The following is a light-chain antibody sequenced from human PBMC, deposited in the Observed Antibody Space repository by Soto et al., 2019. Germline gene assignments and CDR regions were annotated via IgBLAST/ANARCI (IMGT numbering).Light chain of an antibody. V-gene: IGKV1-5*01. CDR3: QQYNSSYT. Sequence: DIQMTQSPSTLSASVGDRVTITCRASQSISSWLAWYQQKPGKAPKLLIYDASSLESGVPSRFSGSGSGTEFALTISSLQPDDFATYDCQQYNSSYTFGQGTKLEIK. CDR2: DAS. J-gene: IGKJ2*01. CDR1: QSISSW.